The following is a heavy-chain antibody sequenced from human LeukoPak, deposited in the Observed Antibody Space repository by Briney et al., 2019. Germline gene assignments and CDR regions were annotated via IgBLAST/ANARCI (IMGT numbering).Heavy chain of an antibody. CDR1: GFTFSSYA. Sequence: PGGSLRLSCVASGFTFSSYAMTWVRQAPGKGLEWVSGITSSGASAYYAASVKGRFTVSRDNSENTLYLQINNLSAEHGGTYYCVKDEDLYSPIWYLFEDWGQGTLVTVSS. CDR3: VKDEDLYSPIWYLFED. CDR2: ITSSGASA. V-gene: IGHV3-23*01. J-gene: IGHJ4*02. D-gene: IGHD5-12*01.